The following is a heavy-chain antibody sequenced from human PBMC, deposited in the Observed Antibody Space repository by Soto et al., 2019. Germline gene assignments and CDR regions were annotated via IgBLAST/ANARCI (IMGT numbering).Heavy chain of an antibody. V-gene: IGHV3-23*01. CDR1: GFTFSSFA. J-gene: IGHJ6*02. Sequence: GGSLRLSCAASGFTFSSFAMNWVRQAPGKGLEWVAVISGNATSTYYADSVKGHFTISRDNSKNTMYLQMNSLRAEDTAVYYCAKKAGIISRYGLDVWGQGTTVTVSS. CDR3: AKKAGIISRYGLDV. CDR2: ISGNATST.